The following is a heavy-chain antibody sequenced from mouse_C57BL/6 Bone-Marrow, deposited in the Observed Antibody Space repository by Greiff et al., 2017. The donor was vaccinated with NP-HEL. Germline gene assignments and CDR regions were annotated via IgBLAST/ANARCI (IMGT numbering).Heavy chain of an antibody. V-gene: IGHV5-6*01. J-gene: IGHJ2*01. CDR1: GFTFSSYG. D-gene: IGHD1-1*01. CDR3: ARAVITTADY. CDR2: ISSGGSYT. Sequence: EVKLMESGGDLVKPGGSLKLSCAASGFTFSSYGMSWVRQTPDKRLEWVATISSGGSYTYYPDSVKGRFTISRDNAKNTLYLQMSSLKSEDTAMYYCARAVITTADYWGQGTTLTVSS.